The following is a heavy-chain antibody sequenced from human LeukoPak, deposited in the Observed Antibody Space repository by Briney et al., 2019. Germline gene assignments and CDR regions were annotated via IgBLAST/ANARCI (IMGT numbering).Heavy chain of an antibody. CDR2: IYYSGST. D-gene: IGHD3-9*01. CDR1: GGSISSYY. CDR3: ASIRAPKRYFDWLLRGGWFDP. Sequence: SETLSLTCTVSGGSISSYYWSWIRQPPGKGPEWIGYIYYSGSTNYNPSLKSRVTISVDTSKNQFSLKLSSVTAADTAVYYCASIRAPKRYFDWLLRGGWFDPWGQGTLVTVSS. V-gene: IGHV4-59*01. J-gene: IGHJ5*02.